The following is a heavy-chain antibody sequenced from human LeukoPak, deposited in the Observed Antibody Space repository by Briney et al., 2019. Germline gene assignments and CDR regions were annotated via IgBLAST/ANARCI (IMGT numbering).Heavy chain of an antibody. D-gene: IGHD4-17*01. CDR1: GFIYSNFA. Sequence: GGSLRLSCAASGFIYSNFAMNWVRQAPGKGLEWVSVISGSGGSSFYADSVKGRFIISRDNSKNTLYLQMNSLRVEDTAQYYCAKDLSYGDTSYFYYYMDVWGKGTTVTVSS. J-gene: IGHJ6*03. CDR3: AKDLSYGDTSYFYYYMDV. CDR2: ISGSGGSS. V-gene: IGHV3-23*01.